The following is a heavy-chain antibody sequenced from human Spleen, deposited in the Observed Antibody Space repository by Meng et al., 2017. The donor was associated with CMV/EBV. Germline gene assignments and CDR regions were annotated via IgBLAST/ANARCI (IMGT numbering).Heavy chain of an antibody. CDR2: IIPILGIA. CDR1: GGTFSSYA. J-gene: IGHJ3*02. V-gene: IGHV1-69*10. D-gene: IGHD3-10*01. CDR3: ARGTRGAFEI. Sequence: SVKVSCKASGGTFSSYAISWVRQAPGQGLEWMGGIIPILGIANYAQKFQGRVTITTDESTNTLYLQMNSLRADNTAVYYCARGTRGAFEIWGQGTMVTVSS.